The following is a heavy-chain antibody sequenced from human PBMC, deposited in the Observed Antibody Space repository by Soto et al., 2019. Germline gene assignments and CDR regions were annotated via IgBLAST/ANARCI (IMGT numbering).Heavy chain of an antibody. CDR1: GFTFSSYA. V-gene: IGHV3-23*01. CDR2: ISGSGGST. CDR3: AKDTGNFEYHAGAFDY. J-gene: IGHJ4*02. Sequence: PGESLKISCAASGFTFSSYAMSWVRQAPGKGLEWVSAISGSGGSTYYADSVKGRFTISRDNSKNTLYLQMNSLRAEDTAVYYCAKDTGNFEYHAGAFDYWGQGTLVTVYS. D-gene: IGHD2-2*01.